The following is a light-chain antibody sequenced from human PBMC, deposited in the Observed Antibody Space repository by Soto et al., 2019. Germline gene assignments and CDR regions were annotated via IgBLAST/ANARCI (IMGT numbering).Light chain of an antibody. CDR2: DAS. J-gene: IGKJ5*01. Sequence: EIVLTQSPATLSLSPGERATLSCRASQSVSIYLAWYQQKPGQAPRLLIYDASDRATGIPPRFSGSGSGTDFTLTISSLEHEDFAVYYCQQRSSWPPITFGQGTRLEIK. CDR1: QSVSIY. V-gene: IGKV3-11*01. CDR3: QQRSSWPPIT.